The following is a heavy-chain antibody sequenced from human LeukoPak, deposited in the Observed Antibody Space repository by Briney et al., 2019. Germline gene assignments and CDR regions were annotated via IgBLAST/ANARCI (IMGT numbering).Heavy chain of an antibody. CDR2: INPSGGST. D-gene: IGHD6-19*01. CDR1: GYTFTSYY. V-gene: IGHV1-46*01. CDR3: ARDRSGWYYFDY. Sequence: ASVKVSCKASGYTFTSYYMHWVRQAPGQGLEWMGIINPSGGSTSYAQRFQGRVTMTRDTSTSTVYMELSSLRSEDTAVYYCARDRSGWYYFDYWGQGTLVTVSS. J-gene: IGHJ4*02.